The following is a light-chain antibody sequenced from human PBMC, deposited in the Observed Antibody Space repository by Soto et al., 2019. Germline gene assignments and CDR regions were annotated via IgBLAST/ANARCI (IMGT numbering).Light chain of an antibody. CDR3: QQYDDSPRIT. V-gene: IGKV3-20*01. CDR2: AAS. Sequence: EIVLTQSPGTLSLSPGERATLSCRASQSVSSSFLAWYQQKPGQAPRLLIYAASSRAPGIPDRFSGSGSGTDFTLTISRLEPEDFAVYYCQQYDDSPRITFGGGTKVEIK. CDR1: QSVSSSF. J-gene: IGKJ4*01.